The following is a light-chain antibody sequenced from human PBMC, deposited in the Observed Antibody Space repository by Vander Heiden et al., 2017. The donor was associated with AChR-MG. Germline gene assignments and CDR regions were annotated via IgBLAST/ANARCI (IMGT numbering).Light chain of an antibody. CDR2: EDN. Sequence: NFVLTQPHSVSESPGKPVTISCTRSGGSIASNYVQWYQQRPGSAPTTVIFEDNHRPPGVPDRFSGSIDSSSNSASLIISGLKTEDEADYYCQSYDDTNHGVFGGGTKLTVL. CDR1: GGSIASNY. J-gene: IGLJ2*01. CDR3: QSYDDTNHGV. V-gene: IGLV6-57*03.